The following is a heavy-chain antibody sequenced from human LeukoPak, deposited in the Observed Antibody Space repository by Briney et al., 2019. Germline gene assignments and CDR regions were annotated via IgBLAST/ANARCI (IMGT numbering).Heavy chain of an antibody. J-gene: IGHJ5*02. CDR1: GGSFSGYY. CDR2: INHSGST. D-gene: IGHD5-24*01. V-gene: IGHV4-34*01. Sequence: SETLSLTCAVYGGSFSGYYWSWIRQPPGKGLEWIGEINHSGSTNYNPSLKSRVTISVDTSKNQFSLKLSSVTAADTAVYYYARGRKRWLLSWFDPWGQGTLVTVSS. CDR3: ARGRKRWLLSWFDP.